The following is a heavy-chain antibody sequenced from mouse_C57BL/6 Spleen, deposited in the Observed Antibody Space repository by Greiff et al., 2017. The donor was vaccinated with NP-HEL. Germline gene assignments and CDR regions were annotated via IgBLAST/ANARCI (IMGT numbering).Heavy chain of an antibody. CDR1: GFTFSSYA. D-gene: IGHD2-3*01. Sequence: EVMLVESGEGLVKPGGSLKLSCAASGFTFSSYAMSWVRQTPEKRLEWVAYISSGGDYIYYADTVKGRFTISRDNARNTLYLQMSSLKSEDTAMYYCTRDGAGWFAYWGQGTLVTVSA. CDR3: TRDGAGWFAY. V-gene: IGHV5-9-1*02. J-gene: IGHJ3*01. CDR2: ISSGGDYI.